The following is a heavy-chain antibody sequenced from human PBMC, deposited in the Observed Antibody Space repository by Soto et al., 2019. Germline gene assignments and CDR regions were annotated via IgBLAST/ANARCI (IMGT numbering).Heavy chain of an antibody. CDR1: GYTFTSYD. J-gene: IGHJ2*01. Sequence: QVQLVQSGAEVKKPGASVKVSCKASGYTFTSYDINWVRQATGQGLEWMGWMNPNSGNTGYAQKFQGRVTMTRKTCITKTDMGLSSLRSEDTAVYYCARGGAYCGGDCYSPDPYGYFDLWGRGTLVTVSS. CDR3: ARGGAYCGGDCYSPDPYGYFDL. CDR2: MNPNSGNT. V-gene: IGHV1-8*01. D-gene: IGHD2-21*02.